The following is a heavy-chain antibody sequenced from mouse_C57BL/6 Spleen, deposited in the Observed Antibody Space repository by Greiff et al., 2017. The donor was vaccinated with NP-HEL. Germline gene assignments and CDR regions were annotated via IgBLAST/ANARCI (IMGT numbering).Heavy chain of an antibody. J-gene: IGHJ2*01. D-gene: IGHD2-4*01. CDR2: INPNNGGT. V-gene: IGHV1-26*01. CDR3: ERERNYDSYYLDD. Sequence: VQLQQSGPELVKPGASVKISCKASGYTFTDYYMNWVKQSHGKSLEWIGDINPNNGGTSYNQKFKGKATLTVDTSSSTAYMELRSLTSEDSAVYYCERERNYDSYYLDDWSKGTTLPVTA. CDR1: GYTFTDYY.